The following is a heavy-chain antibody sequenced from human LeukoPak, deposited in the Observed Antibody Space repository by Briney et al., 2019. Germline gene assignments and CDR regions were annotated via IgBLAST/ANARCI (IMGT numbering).Heavy chain of an antibody. Sequence: GGSLRLSCAASGFTFSYYWMSWVRQAPGKGLEWVANIKQDGSEKYYVDSVKGRFTISRDNAKNSLYLQMNSLRAEDSAVYYRARDRGFPGANYFDYWGQGTLVTVSS. CDR3: ARDRGFPGANYFDY. J-gene: IGHJ4*02. D-gene: IGHD1-26*01. CDR2: IKQDGSEK. V-gene: IGHV3-7*01. CDR1: GFTFSYYW.